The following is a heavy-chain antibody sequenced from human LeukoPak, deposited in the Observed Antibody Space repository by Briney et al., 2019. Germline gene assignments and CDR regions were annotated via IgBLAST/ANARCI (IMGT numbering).Heavy chain of an antibody. CDR2: IIPFFGSS. J-gene: IGHJ4*02. CDR1: GGNFNTYL. V-gene: IGHV1-69*01. CDR3: GISGSHGDY. D-gene: IGHD3-10*01. Sequence: ASAKVSCKGSGGNFNTYLLSWVRHAPGQGLEWMGGIIPFFGSSNYARTFQGRLTITADESTSTIYMEVNGLTSEDTAIYYCGISGSHGDYWGQGTLVIVSS.